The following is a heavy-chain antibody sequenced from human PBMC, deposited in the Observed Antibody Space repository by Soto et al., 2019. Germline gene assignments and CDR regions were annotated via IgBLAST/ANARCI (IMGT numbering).Heavy chain of an antibody. D-gene: IGHD3-22*01. J-gene: IGHJ6*02. CDR3: ARDLMMLAYYDSSGNSMDV. CDR1: GGSFSGYY. CDR2: INHSGST. Sequence: PSETLSLTCAVYGGSFSGYYWSWIRQPPGKGLEWIGEINHSGSTNYNPSLKSRVTISVDTSKNQFSLKLSSVTAADTAVYYCARDLMMLAYYDSSGNSMDVWGQGTTVTVSS. V-gene: IGHV4-34*01.